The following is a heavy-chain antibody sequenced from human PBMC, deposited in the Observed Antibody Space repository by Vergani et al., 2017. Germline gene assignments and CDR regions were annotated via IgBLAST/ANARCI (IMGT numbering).Heavy chain of an antibody. CDR1: GYNFPNYW. J-gene: IGHJ2*01. V-gene: IGHV5-51*06. CDR2: IYPDDSDT. D-gene: IGHD2-2*02. Sequence: EVQLVQSGAELKKPGESLKISCQGSGYNFPNYWIGWVRQMPGKGLEWMGSIYPDDSDTRYSPSFQGQVTISGDKSITTAYLQWSSLRASDTALYYCARRPLLCSGIPNCYRGNWFSDLWGRGTLVTVSS. CDR3: ARRPLLCSGIPNCYRGNWFSDL.